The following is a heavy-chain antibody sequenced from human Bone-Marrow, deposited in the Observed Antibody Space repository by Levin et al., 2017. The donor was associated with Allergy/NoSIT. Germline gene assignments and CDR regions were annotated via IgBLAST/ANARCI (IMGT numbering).Heavy chain of an antibody. J-gene: IGHJ4*02. CDR3: ARWRFGDPTRFDS. CDR1: GASFSAAY. V-gene: IGHV4-34*01. CDR2: VSYSGSA. Sequence: RSSETLSLTCVVYGASFSAAYWSWVRQPPGKGLEWIGEVSYSGSARYNPSLKSRVTFSVDTSRSQFSLELTSVTAADTAVYYCARWRFGDPTRFDSWGQGTLVTVSS. D-gene: IGHD4-17*01.